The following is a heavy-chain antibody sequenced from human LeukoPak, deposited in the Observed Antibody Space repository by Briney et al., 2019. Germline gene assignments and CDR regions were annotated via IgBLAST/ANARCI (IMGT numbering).Heavy chain of an antibody. CDR2: INHSGST. Sequence: PSEILSLTCAVYGGSFSGYYWSWIRQPPGKGLEWIGEINHSGSTNYNPSLKSRVTISVDTSKNQFSLKLSSVTAADTAVYYCARVSGSGFDYWGQGTLVTVSS. D-gene: IGHD3-10*01. CDR1: GGSFSGYY. CDR3: ARVSGSGFDY. V-gene: IGHV4-34*01. J-gene: IGHJ4*02.